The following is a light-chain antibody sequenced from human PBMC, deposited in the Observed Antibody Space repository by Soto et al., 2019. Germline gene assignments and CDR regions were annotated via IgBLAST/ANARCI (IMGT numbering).Light chain of an antibody. CDR2: EVS. J-gene: IGLJ3*02. CDR3: SSYTSSNNLV. V-gene: IGLV2-14*01. CDR1: SSDVGANKY. Sequence: QSALTQPASVSGSPGQSITISCTGTSSDVGANKYVSWYQHHPDKAPKLMISEVSNRPSGVSNRFSGSKSGNTASPTISGLQAEDEADYYCSSYTSSNNLVFGGGTKLTVL.